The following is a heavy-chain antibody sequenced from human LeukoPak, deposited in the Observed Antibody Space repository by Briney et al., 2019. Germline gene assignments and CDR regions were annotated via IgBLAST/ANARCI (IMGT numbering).Heavy chain of an antibody. Sequence: GASVKVSCKASGHTFTGYYMHWVRQAPGQGLEWMGRINPNSGGTNYAQKFQGRVTMTRDTSISTAYMELSRLRSDDTAVYYCARGLIAVAGIFDYWGQGTLVTVSS. D-gene: IGHD6-19*01. J-gene: IGHJ4*02. CDR2: INPNSGGT. CDR1: GHTFTGYY. V-gene: IGHV1-2*06. CDR3: ARGLIAVAGIFDY.